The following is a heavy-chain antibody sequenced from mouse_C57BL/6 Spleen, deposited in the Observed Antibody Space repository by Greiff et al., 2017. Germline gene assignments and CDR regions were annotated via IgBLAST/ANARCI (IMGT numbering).Heavy chain of an antibody. CDR3: ARPNYYGSSPWFAY. V-gene: IGHV1-36*01. Sequence: VQLQQSGPVLVKPGPSVKISCKASGFTFTDYYMHWVKQSPGKSLEWIGLVYPYNGGTSYNQKVKGKATLTVDTSSSTSYMELNSLTSEDSAVYYCARPNYYGSSPWFAYWGQGTLVNFS. D-gene: IGHD1-1*01. J-gene: IGHJ3*01. CDR1: GFTFTDYY. CDR2: VYPYNGGT.